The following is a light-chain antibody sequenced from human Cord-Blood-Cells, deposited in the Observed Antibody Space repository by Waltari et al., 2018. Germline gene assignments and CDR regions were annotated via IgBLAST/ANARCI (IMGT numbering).Light chain of an antibody. Sequence: QSALTQPASVPGSPGQSITIPCPGTSSDVGGYNYVSWYQQHPGKAPKLMIYDVSNRPSGVSNRFSGSKSGNTASLTIPGLQAEDEADYYCSSYTSSSTLVFGGGTKLTVL. CDR3: SSYTSSSTLV. V-gene: IGLV2-14*01. J-gene: IGLJ2*01. CDR2: DVS. CDR1: SSDVGGYNY.